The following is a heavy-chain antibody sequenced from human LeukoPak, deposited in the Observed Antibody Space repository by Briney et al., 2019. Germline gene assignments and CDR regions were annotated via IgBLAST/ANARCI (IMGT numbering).Heavy chain of an antibody. CDR1: GYTFTSYD. J-gene: IGHJ3*02. V-gene: IGHV1-8*01. D-gene: IGHD1-26*01. Sequence: ASVKVSCKASGYTFTSYDINWVRQATGQGLEWMGWVNPNSGNTGYAQKFQGRVTMTRNTSISTAYMELSSLRSEDTAVYYCARGQGATYPGDAFDIWGQGTMVTVSS. CDR2: VNPNSGNT. CDR3: ARGQGATYPGDAFDI.